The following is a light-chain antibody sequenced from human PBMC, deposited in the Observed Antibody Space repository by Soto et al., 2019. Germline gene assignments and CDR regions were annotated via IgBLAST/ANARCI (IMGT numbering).Light chain of an antibody. CDR3: QQYNNWPRT. CDR2: GAF. V-gene: IGKV3-15*01. J-gene: IGKJ1*01. Sequence: EIMMTQSPVTLSVSPGERATLSCRASQSVSSNLAWYQQKPGQAPRLLIYGAFTRATGIPARFSGSGSGTEFTLTIGSLHSEDFAVYYCQQYNNWPRTFGQGTKVDIK. CDR1: QSVSSN.